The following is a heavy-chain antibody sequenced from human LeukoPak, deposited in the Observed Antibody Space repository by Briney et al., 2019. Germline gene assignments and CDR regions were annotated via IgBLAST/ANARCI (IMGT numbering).Heavy chain of an antibody. V-gene: IGHV3-30*18. CDR2: ISYDGSNK. Sequence: GGSLRLSCAASGFTFSSYGMHWVRQAPGKGLEWVAVISYDGSNKYYADSVKGRFTISRDNSKNTLYLQMNSLRAEDTAVYYCAKDYSSSYDMDVWGQGTTVTVSS. CDR3: AKDYSSSYDMDV. D-gene: IGHD6-13*01. J-gene: IGHJ6*02. CDR1: GFTFSSYG.